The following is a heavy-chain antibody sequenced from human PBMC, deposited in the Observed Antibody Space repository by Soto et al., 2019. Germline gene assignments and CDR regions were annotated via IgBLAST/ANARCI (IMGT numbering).Heavy chain of an antibody. CDR3: AKGRAARTYYGMDV. D-gene: IGHD6-6*01. CDR2: ISYDGSNK. CDR1: GFTFSSYG. J-gene: IGHJ6*02. V-gene: IGHV3-30*18. Sequence: GGSLRLSCAASGFTFSSYGMHWVRQAPGKGLEWVAVISYDGSNKYYADSVKGRFTISRDNSKNTLYLQMNSLRAEDTAVYYCAKGRAARTYYGMDVWGQGTTVTVSS.